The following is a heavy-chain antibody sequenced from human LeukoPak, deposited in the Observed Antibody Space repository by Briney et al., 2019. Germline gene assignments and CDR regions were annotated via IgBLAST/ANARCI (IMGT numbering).Heavy chain of an antibody. CDR2: INPNSGGT. J-gene: IGHJ4*02. CDR3: ARDGPELLWCGELLYPDY. Sequence: ASVKVSCKASGYTFTGYYMHWLRQAPGQGLEWMGWINPNSGGTNYAQKFQGRVTMTRDTSISTAYMELRSLRSDDTAVYYCARDGPELLWCGELLYPDYWGQGTLVTVSS. V-gene: IGHV1-2*02. D-gene: IGHD3-10*01. CDR1: GYTFTGYY.